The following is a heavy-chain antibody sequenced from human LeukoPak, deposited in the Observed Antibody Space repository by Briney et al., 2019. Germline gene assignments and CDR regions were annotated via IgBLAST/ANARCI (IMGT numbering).Heavy chain of an antibody. CDR3: ARGGRGYDFDY. J-gene: IGHJ4*02. D-gene: IGHD6-25*01. CDR2: INHSGST. Sequence: SETLSLTCAVSGGSFSGYYWSWIRQPPGKGLEWIGEINHSGSTNYNPSLKSRVTISVDTSKNQFSLKLSSVTAADTAVYYCARGGRGYDFDYWGQGTLVTVSS. CDR1: GGSFSGYY. V-gene: IGHV4-34*01.